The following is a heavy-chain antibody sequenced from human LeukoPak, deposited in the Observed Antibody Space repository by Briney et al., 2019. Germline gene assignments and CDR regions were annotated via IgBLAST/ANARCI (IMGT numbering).Heavy chain of an antibody. Sequence: GASVKVSCKASGYTFTGYYMHWVRQAPGQGLEWMGWINPNSGGTNYAQKFQGRVTMTRDTSISTAYMELSRLRSDDTAVYYCARQHSDSGYYFDYWGQGTLVTVSS. CDR2: INPNSGGT. CDR1: GYTFTGYY. D-gene: IGHD5-12*01. CDR3: ARQHSDSGYYFDY. V-gene: IGHV1-2*02. J-gene: IGHJ4*02.